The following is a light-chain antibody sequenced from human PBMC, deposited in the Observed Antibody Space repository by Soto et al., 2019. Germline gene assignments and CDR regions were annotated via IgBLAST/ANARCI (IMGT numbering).Light chain of an antibody. CDR1: SSDIGGHNY. Sequence: QSVLTQPASVSGSPGQPITISCTGTSSDIGGHNYVSWYQQHPGKAPKLMIYEVSNRPSGVSNRFSGSKSGNTASLTISGLQAEDEADYYCSSYTTSTSLGVFGTGTKVTVL. CDR3: SSYTTSTSLGV. V-gene: IGLV2-14*01. J-gene: IGLJ1*01. CDR2: EVS.